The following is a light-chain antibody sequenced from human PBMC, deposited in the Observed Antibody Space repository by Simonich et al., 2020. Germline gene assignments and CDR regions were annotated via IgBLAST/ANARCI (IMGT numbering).Light chain of an antibody. CDR3: SSYTSSSTVV. CDR2: DVS. J-gene: IGLJ2*01. Sequence: QSALTQPASVSGSPGQSITIPCTGTSSDVGGYNYVSWYQQHPGKAPKRMIYDVSKRPSGVSNRVSGSKSGNTASLTISGLQAEDEADYYCSSYTSSSTVVFGGGTKLTVL. CDR1: SSDVGGYNY. V-gene: IGLV2-14*01.